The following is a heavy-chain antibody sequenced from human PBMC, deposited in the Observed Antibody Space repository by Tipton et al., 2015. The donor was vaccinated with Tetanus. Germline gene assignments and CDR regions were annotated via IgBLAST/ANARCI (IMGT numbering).Heavy chain of an antibody. CDR1: GGSFSGYY. V-gene: IGHV4-34*01. CDR3: ARLAWRPDTSIITAPRYFDK. J-gene: IGHJ4*02. Sequence: GLVKPSETLSLTCAVYGGSFSGYYWNWIRQPPGKGLEWIGEINYSGTTNYNPSLKSRVTISVDTSKNQFSLKMGSVTAADTALYFCARLAWRPDTSIITAPRYFDKWGKGTLVTVSS. D-gene: IGHD6-6*01. CDR2: INYSGTT.